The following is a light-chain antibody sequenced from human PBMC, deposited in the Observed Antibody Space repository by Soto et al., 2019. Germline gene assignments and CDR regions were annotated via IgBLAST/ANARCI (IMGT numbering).Light chain of an antibody. V-gene: IGLV2-11*01. CDR1: NSDVGKYDY. J-gene: IGLJ1*01. CDR2: DVS. Sequence: QSVLAQPRSVSGSPGQSVTISCTGTNSDVGKYDYVSWYQQSPGKAPKLMIYDVSKRPSGVPDRFSDSNSGITASLTISGLQAEDEADYYGSAYAGNDTYEVFGTGTKVTVL. CDR3: SAYAGNDTYEV.